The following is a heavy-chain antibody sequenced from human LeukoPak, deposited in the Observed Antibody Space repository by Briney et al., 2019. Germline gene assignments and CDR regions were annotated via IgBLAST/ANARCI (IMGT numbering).Heavy chain of an antibody. CDR3: ARAPATLQFGYYYYYMDV. CDR1: GGSISSYY. D-gene: IGHD3-16*01. CDR2: IYYSGRT. Sequence: PSETLSLTCTVSGGSISSYYWNWIRQPPGKGLEWIGYIYYSGRTNYNPSLKGRVTISVDTSKNQFSLNLSSVTAADTAMYYCARAPATLQFGYYYYYMDVWGKGTTVTVSS. J-gene: IGHJ6*03. V-gene: IGHV4-59*01.